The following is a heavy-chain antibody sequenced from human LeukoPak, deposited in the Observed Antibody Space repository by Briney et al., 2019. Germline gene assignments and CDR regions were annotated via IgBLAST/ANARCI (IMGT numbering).Heavy chain of an antibody. D-gene: IGHD2-2*01. Sequence: GGSLSLSCAASGFTFTNYNMNWVRQAPGKGLEWVSSISSGSSYIYYADSVKGRFTISRDNAKNSLYLQMNSLRAEDTAVYYCARSPLSWPVPGDLDYWGRGTLVTVSS. CDR3: ARSPLSWPVPGDLDY. CDR1: GFTFTNYN. V-gene: IGHV3-21*01. J-gene: IGHJ4*02. CDR2: ISSGSSYI.